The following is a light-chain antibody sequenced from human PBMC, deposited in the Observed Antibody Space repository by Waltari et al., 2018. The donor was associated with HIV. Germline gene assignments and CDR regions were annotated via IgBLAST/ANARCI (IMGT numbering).Light chain of an antibody. CDR3: NSYTTSSTLQVV. Sequence: QSALTQPASVSGSPGQSITISCTGTSRDVGGYNYVSWYQHHPGKAPKLMIYDVSNRPSWVSNRFSGSKSGNTASLTISGLQAEDEAEYYGNSYTTSSTLQVVFGGGTKLTVL. CDR2: DVS. V-gene: IGLV2-14*03. CDR1: SRDVGGYNY. J-gene: IGLJ2*01.